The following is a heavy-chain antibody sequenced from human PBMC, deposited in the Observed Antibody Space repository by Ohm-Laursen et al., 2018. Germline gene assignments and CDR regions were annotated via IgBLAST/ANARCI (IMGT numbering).Heavy chain of an antibody. Sequence: SLRLSCTASGFTVSSNYMSWVRQAPGKGLEWVSVIYSGGSTYYADSVKGRFTISRDNSKNTLYLQMNSLRAEDTAVYYCARDAMIVVKGYFDLWGRGTLVTVSS. CDR3: ARDAMIVVKGYFDL. D-gene: IGHD3-22*01. J-gene: IGHJ2*01. CDR1: GFTVSSNY. V-gene: IGHV3-66*01. CDR2: IYSGGST.